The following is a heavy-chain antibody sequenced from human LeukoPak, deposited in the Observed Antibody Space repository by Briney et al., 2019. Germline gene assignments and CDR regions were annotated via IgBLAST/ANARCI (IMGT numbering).Heavy chain of an antibody. CDR2: IWYDGSNK. D-gene: IGHD2-2*01. CDR3: AKSGTPYYYYMDV. J-gene: IGHJ6*03. Sequence: GGSLRLSCAASGFTFSSYGMHWVRQAPGKGLEWVAVIWYDGSNKYYADSVKGRFTISRDNSKNTLYLQMNSLRAEDTAVYYCAKSGTPYYYYMDVWGKGTTVPVSS. V-gene: IGHV3-33*06. CDR1: GFTFSSYG.